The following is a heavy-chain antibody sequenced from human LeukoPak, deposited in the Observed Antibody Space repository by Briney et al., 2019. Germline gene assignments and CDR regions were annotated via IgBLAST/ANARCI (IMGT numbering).Heavy chain of an antibody. CDR3: APKVVGSTPFDY. CDR2: ISGSGGST. Sequence: GGSLRLSCAASGFTFSRNGMTWVRQAPGKGLEWVSAISGSGGSTYYADSVKGRFTISRDNSKNTLYLQMNSLRAEDTAVYYCAPKVVGSTPFDYWGQGTLVTVSS. V-gene: IGHV3-23*01. D-gene: IGHD2-15*01. J-gene: IGHJ4*02. CDR1: GFTFSRNG.